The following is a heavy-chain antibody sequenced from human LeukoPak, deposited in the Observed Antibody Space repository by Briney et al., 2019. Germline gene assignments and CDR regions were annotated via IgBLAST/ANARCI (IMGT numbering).Heavy chain of an antibody. CDR2: ISGDGITT. CDR1: GFTFNRYA. D-gene: IGHD6-13*01. CDR3: ARATPIAYYFDY. V-gene: IGHV3-43*02. J-gene: IGHJ4*02. Sequence: GGSLRLSCAASGFTFNRYAMHWVCQAPGKGLEWVGLISGDGITTYYLDSVKGRFTISRDNSKNSLYLHMNSLRAEDTAVYYCARATPIAYYFDYWGQGTLVTVSS.